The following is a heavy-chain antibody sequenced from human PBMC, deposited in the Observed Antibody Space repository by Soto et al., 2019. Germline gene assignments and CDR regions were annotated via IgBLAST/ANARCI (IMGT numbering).Heavy chain of an antibody. CDR2: ISGSGGST. CDR1: GFTFSSYA. D-gene: IGHD4-17*01. J-gene: IGHJ4*02. CDR3: AKDSFGDYVPTDFDY. Sequence: GGSLRLSCAASGFTFSSYAMSWVRQAPGKGLEWVSAISGSGGSTYYADSVKGRFTISRDNYKNTLYLQMNSLRAEDTAVYYCAKDSFGDYVPTDFDYWGQGTLVTVAS. V-gene: IGHV3-23*01.